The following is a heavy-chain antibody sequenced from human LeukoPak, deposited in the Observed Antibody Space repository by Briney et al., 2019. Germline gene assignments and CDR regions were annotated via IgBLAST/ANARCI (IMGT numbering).Heavy chain of an antibody. D-gene: IGHD2-2*01. Sequence: SETLSLTFTVSGGSIRNSDYYWGWIRQPPGKGLEWIGSIYYSGRTYYNPSLKSRLTISIDTSKNQFSLKLTSVTAADTAVYYCARDPAAVPAGFWGQGTLVTVSS. CDR3: ARDPAAVPAGF. CDR2: IYYSGRT. CDR1: GGSIRNSDYY. V-gene: IGHV4-39*07. J-gene: IGHJ4*02.